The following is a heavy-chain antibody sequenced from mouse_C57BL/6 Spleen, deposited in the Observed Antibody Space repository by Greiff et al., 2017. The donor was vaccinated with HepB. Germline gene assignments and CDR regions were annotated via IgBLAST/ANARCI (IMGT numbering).Heavy chain of an antibody. D-gene: IGHD3-1*01. CDR1: GYTFTSYG. V-gene: IGHV1-81*01. CDR2: IYPRSGNT. Sequence: QVHVKQSGAELARPGASVKLSCKASGYTFTSYGISWVKQRTGQGLEWIGEIYPRSGNTYYNEKFKGKATLTADKSSSTAYMELRSLTSEDSAVYFCARPAAHYYAMDYWGQGTSVTVSS. CDR3: ARPAAHYYAMDY. J-gene: IGHJ4*01.